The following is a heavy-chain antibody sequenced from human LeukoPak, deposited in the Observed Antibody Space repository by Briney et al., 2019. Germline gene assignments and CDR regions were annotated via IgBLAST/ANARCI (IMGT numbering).Heavy chain of an antibody. CDR3: ARGNSGWSDY. D-gene: IGHD6-19*01. CDR1: GYTFTGYY. CDR2: INPNSGGT. V-gene: IGHV1-2*02. J-gene: IGHJ4*02. Sequence: GASVNVSCTASGYTFTGYYMHWVRQAPGQGLEWMGWINPNSGGTNYAQQFQGRVTMTRDTSISTAYMELSRLRSDDTAVYYCARGNSGWSDYWGQGTLVTVSS.